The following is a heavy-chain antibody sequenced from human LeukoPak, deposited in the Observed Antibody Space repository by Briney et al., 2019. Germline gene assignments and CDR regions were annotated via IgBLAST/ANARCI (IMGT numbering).Heavy chain of an antibody. J-gene: IGHJ4*02. CDR1: GGSLSGYY. Sequence: SETLSLTCAVYGGSLSGYYWSWSRQPPGKGLEWIGEINHSGSTNYNPSLKSRVTISVDTSKNQFSLKRSSVTAADTAVYYCHIAAAGTHRSDYWGQGTLVTVSS. CDR2: INHSGST. V-gene: IGHV4-34*01. D-gene: IGHD6-13*01. CDR3: HIAAAGTHRSDY.